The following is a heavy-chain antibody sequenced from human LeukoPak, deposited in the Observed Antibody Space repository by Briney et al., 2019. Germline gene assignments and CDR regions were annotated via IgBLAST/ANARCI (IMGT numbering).Heavy chain of an antibody. CDR3: ARSDSGGYHSTFDY. J-gene: IGHJ4*02. Sequence: PGGSLRLSCAASGFTFSSYWMSWVRQAPGKGLEWVANIKQDGSEKYYVDSVKGRFTISRDNAKNSLYLQMNSLRAEDTAVYYCARSDSGGYHSTFDYWGQGTLVTVSS. D-gene: IGHD3-22*01. CDR1: GFTFSSYW. V-gene: IGHV3-7*01. CDR2: IKQDGSEK.